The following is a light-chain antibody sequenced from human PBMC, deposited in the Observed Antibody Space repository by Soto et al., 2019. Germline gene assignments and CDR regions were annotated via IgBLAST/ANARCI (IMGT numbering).Light chain of an antibody. CDR2: DAS. Sequence: DIQMTQSPSSLSASVGDRVTITCRASQSISSYLNWYQQKPGKAPKLLIYDASSLESGVPSRFSGSGSGTGFTLTISSLQPDDFATYYCQQYNSYPWTSGQGTKVDIK. CDR1: QSISSY. J-gene: IGKJ1*01. CDR3: QQYNSYPWT. V-gene: IGKV1-5*01.